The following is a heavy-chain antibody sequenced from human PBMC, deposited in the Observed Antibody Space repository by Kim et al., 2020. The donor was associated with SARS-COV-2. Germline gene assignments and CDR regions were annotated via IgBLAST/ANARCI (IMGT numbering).Heavy chain of an antibody. V-gene: IGHV1-18*01. Sequence: ASVKVSCKASGYTFTSYGISWVRQAPGQGLEWMGWISSYNGNTNYAQKLQGRVTMTTDTSTSTAYMELRSLRSDDTAVYYCARSGGYCSSTSCYTGYYFDYWGQGTLVTVSS. CDR2: ISSYNGNT. CDR3: ARSGGYCSSTSCYTGYYFDY. CDR1: GYTFTSYG. D-gene: IGHD2-2*02. J-gene: IGHJ4*02.